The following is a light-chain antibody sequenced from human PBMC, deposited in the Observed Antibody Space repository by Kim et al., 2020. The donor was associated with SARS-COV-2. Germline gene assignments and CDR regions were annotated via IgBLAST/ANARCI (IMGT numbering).Light chain of an antibody. CDR1: QDISNY. J-gene: IGKJ4*01. CDR3: QQYDNLPPPT. CDR2: DAS. Sequence: DIQMTQSPSSLSASVGDRVTITCQASQDISNYLNWYQQKPGKAPKLLIYDASNLETGVPSRFSGSGSGTDFTFTISSLQPEDFATYYCQQYDNLPPPTFGGGTKVEIK. V-gene: IGKV1-33*01.